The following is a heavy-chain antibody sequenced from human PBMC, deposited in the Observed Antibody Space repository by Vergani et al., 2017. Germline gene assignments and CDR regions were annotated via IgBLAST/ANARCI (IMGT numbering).Heavy chain of an antibody. J-gene: IGHJ3*02. Sequence: QVQLEESGPGLVKPSETLSLTCAVSGYSINSDFYWGWIRQPPGKGLEWIATIYPSGNTYYNPSLNSRLTMSVDTSKNQFSLKLNSMTAADTAVYYCARRPTWELGAFDIWGPGTMVTVSS. D-gene: IGHD1-26*01. CDR2: IYPSGNT. CDR1: GYSINSDFY. CDR3: ARRPTWELGAFDI. V-gene: IGHV4-38-2*01.